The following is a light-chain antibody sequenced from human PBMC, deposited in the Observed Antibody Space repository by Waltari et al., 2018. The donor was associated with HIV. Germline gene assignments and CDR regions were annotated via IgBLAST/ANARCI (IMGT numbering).Light chain of an antibody. V-gene: IGLV2-23*02. CDR2: EVS. CDR3: CSYASSSSYVM. CDR1: SSDVGIYNL. Sequence: QSVLTQPPSASGTPGQRVTISCTGTSSDVGIYNLVSWYQQYPGKAPKLMIYEVSQRPSGVSNRFSGSKSGNTASLTISGLQAEDEADYYCCSYASSSSYVMFGGGTKLTVL. J-gene: IGLJ3*02.